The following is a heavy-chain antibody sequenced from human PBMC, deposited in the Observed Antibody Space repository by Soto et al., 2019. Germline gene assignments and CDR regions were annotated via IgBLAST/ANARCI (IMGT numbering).Heavy chain of an antibody. J-gene: IGHJ6*02. CDR1: GFPFIRYG. V-gene: IGHV3-33*01. D-gene: IGHD6-13*01. Sequence: QHGGSLRLSFAASGFPFIRYGMHWVRQAPGKGLEWVAVIWYDGSNKYYADSVKGRFTISRDNSKNTLYLQMNSLRAEDTAEYYCAREKQLIYYYNYYGREVWGQGTRVPFS. CDR3: AREKQLIYYYNYYGREV. CDR2: IWYDGSNK.